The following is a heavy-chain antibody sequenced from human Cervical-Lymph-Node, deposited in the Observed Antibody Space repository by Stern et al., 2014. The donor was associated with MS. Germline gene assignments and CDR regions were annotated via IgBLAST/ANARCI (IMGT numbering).Heavy chain of an antibody. J-gene: IGHJ4*02. Sequence: VQLEESGGDVVQPGRSLRLSCVASGFTFSDHGMHWVRQAPGKGLEWGAIVWYDGSDKYYTDSVKGRFTIFRDNSKNTLYLQMNSLRAEDTAVYYCARDKIVGGSHFDSGGQGTLVTVSS. CDR2: VWYDGSDK. D-gene: IGHD1-26*01. V-gene: IGHV3-33*01. CDR3: ARDKIVGGSHFDS. CDR1: GFTFSDHG.